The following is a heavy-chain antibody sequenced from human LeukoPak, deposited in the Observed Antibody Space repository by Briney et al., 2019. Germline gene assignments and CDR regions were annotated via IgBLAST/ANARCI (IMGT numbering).Heavy chain of an antibody. CDR2: ISDGGGTT. J-gene: IGHJ4*02. D-gene: IGHD6-13*01. CDR3: AKELVSRSSLTFDS. CDR1: GFTFSSYA. V-gene: IGHV3-23*01. Sequence: GGSLRPSCAASGFTFSSYAMSWIRQAPGKGLEWVSTISDGGGTTYYAESVKGRFTTSRDNSKNTLYLQMSGLRVEDTAVYYCAKELVSRSSLTFDSWGQGALVTVSS.